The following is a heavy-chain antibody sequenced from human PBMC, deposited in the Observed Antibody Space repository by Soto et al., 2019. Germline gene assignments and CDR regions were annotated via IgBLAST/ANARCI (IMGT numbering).Heavy chain of an antibody. CDR3: AKDTPTYSGSSDDDF. V-gene: IGHV1-2*02. J-gene: IGHJ4*02. CDR2: IDPTSGDT. CDR1: GYTFTGYY. D-gene: IGHD6-6*01. Sequence: QVQLVQSGAEVKKPGASVKVSCKASGYTFTGYYMHWVRQAPGQGLEWMGWIDPTSGDTNYAQRFQGRVTMTRDTSINTAYMELIVLTSDDKAVFYCAKDTPTYSGSSDDDFWGQGTLVTVSS.